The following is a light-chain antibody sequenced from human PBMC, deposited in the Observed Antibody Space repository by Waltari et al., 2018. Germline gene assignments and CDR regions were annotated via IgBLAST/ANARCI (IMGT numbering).Light chain of an antibody. V-gene: IGLV3-25*03. J-gene: IGLJ3*02. CDR1: TLPKQY. CDR2: QDT. CDR3: QSADTSCVYPR. Sequence: SYDLTQPPSVSVPPGQTAKVTCSGDTLPKQYAYWYQKKPGQAPLLLIYQDTERPSGISERFSGSSSGTTVTLTISDVQAEDEADYYCQSADTSCVYPRFGGGTKLTVL.